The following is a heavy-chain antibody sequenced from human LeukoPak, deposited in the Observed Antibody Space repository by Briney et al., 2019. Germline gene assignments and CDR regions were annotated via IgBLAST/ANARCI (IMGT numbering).Heavy chain of an antibody. CDR2: IGAYNGNT. D-gene: IGHD3-10*01. Sequence: GASVKVSCKASGYTFTSYGISWVRQAPGQGLEWMGWIGAYNGNTNYAQKLQGRVTMTTDTSTSTAYMELRSLRSDDTAVYYCARVRASLWFGDGYYYYGMDVWGQGTTVTVSS. CDR3: ARVRASLWFGDGYYYYGMDV. V-gene: IGHV1-18*01. CDR1: GYTFTSYG. J-gene: IGHJ6*02.